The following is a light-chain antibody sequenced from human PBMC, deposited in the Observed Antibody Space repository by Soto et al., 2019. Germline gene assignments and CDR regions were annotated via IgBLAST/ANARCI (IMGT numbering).Light chain of an antibody. CDR1: QSIRSSS. CDR3: HQYGSSPLT. CDR2: GGS. Sequence: EIVLTQSPGPLSLSPGERATLSCRASQSIRSSSLAWYQQKPGQAPRLLIYGGSSRATGIPDRFSGGGSGTDFSLTISRLETEDFSVYYCHQYGSSPLTFGGGTKVDIK. V-gene: IGKV3-20*01. J-gene: IGKJ4*01.